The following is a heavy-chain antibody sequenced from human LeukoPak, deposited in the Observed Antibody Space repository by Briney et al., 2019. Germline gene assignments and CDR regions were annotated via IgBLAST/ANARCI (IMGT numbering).Heavy chain of an antibody. V-gene: IGHV1-2*02. CDR1: GYTFTGYY. D-gene: IGHD2-2*01. CDR2: INPNSGGT. CDR3: ARVRPDCSSTSCYYYMDV. J-gene: IGHJ6*03. Sequence: ASVMVSCKASGYTFTGYYMHWVRQAPGQGLEWMGWINPNSGGTNYAQKFQGRVTMTRDTSISTAYMELSRLRSDDTAVYYCARVRPDCSSTSCYYYMDVWGKGTTVTVSS.